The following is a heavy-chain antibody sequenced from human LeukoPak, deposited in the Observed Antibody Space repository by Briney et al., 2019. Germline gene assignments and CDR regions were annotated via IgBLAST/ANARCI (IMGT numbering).Heavy chain of an antibody. J-gene: IGHJ4*02. Sequence: GASVKVSCKVSGYTLTELSMHWVRQAPGKGLEWMGGFDPEDGETIYAQKFQGRVTMTEDTSTDTAYMELSSLRSEDTAVYYCATDGLDFDWLYTLHFDYWGQGTLVTVSS. CDR3: ATDGLDFDWLYTLHFDY. CDR1: GYTLTELS. CDR2: FDPEDGET. D-gene: IGHD3-9*01. V-gene: IGHV1-24*01.